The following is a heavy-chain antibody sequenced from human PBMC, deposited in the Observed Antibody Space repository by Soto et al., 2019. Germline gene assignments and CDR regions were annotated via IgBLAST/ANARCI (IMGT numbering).Heavy chain of an antibody. CDR2: ISSSSSTI. D-gene: IGHD3-22*01. CDR1: GFTFSSYS. J-gene: IGHJ3*02. Sequence: EVQLVESGGGLVQPGGSLRLSCAASGFTFSSYSMNWVRQAPGKGLEWVSYISSSSSTIYYAASVKGRFTISRDNAKNSLYLQMNSLRDEDTAVYYCARHNNDYDSSGYYYGPAFDIWGQGTMVTVSS. V-gene: IGHV3-48*02. CDR3: ARHNNDYDSSGYYYGPAFDI.